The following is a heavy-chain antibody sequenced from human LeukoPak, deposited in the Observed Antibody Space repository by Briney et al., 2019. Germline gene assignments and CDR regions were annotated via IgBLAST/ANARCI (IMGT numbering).Heavy chain of an antibody. CDR3: ARYRRAVAGIRYYYYGIDV. J-gene: IGHJ6*02. Sequence: SETLSLTRAVHRGSFSGCYWNWIRQPPGKGLGWIGEVNHSGSTNHNPSLKSRVTMSVDQSKNQLSLKLSSVAAADTAVYYFARYRRAVAGIRYYYYGIDVWGQGTMVTVSS. V-gene: IGHV4-34*10. CDR2: VNHSGST. CDR1: RGSFSGCY. D-gene: IGHD6-19*01.